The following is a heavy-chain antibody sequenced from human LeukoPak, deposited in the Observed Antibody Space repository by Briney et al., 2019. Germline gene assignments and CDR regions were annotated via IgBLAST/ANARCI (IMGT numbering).Heavy chain of an antibody. CDR2: IHTSGGT. D-gene: IGHD3-10*01. CDR3: ARQAYYSPSGSWTGFDF. J-gene: IGHJ4*02. V-gene: IGHV4-4*09. CDR1: GDSFGGHY. Sequence: PSETLSLTCTVSGDSFGGHYWTWIRQPPGKGLEWIGYIHTSGGTNYNPSLKSRVTMSVDTSKNQFSLKLTSVTAADTAVYFCARQAYYSPSGSWTGFDFWGQGTLASVSS.